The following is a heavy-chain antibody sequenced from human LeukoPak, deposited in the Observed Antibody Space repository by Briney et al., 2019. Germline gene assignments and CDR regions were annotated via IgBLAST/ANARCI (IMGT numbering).Heavy chain of an antibody. CDR3: ARQGFYRGVIRY. CDR1: GYSFTTYW. V-gene: IGHV5-51*01. D-gene: IGHD3-10*01. J-gene: IGHJ4*02. Sequence: GESLQFSCKGSGYSFTTYWIGWVRQMPGKGLEWMGIIYPGDSDTSYSPSFQGQVTISADKSISTAYLQWSSLKASDTAMYYCARQGFYRGVIRYWGQGTLVTVSS. CDR2: IYPGDSDT.